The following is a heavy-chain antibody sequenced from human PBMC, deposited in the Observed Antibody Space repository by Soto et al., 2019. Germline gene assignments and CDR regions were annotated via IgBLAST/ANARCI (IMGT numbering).Heavy chain of an antibody. CDR1: FTFSSYW. CDR2: VNQDGGEK. Sequence: EVQLVESGGGLVQPGFTFSSYWMSWVRQAPGKGLEWVANVNQDGGEKFYVGSVKGRFTISRDNAMNSLYLQMNSLRAEDTAVYYCARGRPVPYWGQGTLVTVSS. CDR3: ARGRPVPY. V-gene: IGHV3-7*01. J-gene: IGHJ4*02. D-gene: IGHD3-10*01.